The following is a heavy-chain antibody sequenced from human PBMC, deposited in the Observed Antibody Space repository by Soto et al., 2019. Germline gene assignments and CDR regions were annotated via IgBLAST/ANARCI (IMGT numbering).Heavy chain of an antibody. CDR3: VRQNSGNWFDP. CDR1: GFSFRSYG. Sequence: QVQLVESGGGVVQPGRSLRLSCAASGFSFRSYGMHWARQAPGKGLEWLAFIWFDGSNESFADSVKGRFTISRDDSKNTLYLQMTSLRAEDTAVYYCVRQNSGNWFDPWGQGTLVTVSS. V-gene: IGHV3-33*01. D-gene: IGHD3-10*01. CDR2: IWFDGSNE. J-gene: IGHJ5*02.